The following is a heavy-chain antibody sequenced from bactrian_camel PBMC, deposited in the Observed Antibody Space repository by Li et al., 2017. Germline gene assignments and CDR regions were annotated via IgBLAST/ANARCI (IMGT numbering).Heavy chain of an antibody. J-gene: IGHJ4*01. Sequence: DVQLVESGGGSVQAGGSLRLSCAVSEYGYRNKCVGWLRQAPGKEREAVAALERADGTTRYADSVKGRFTVSQDNAKKTVLLQMNSLRPDEDTAMYYCAADPLAKRACNLVRGDYKYWGQGTQVTVS. CDR3: AADPLAKRACNLVRGDYKY. CDR1: EYGYRNKC. CDR2: LERADGTT. D-gene: IGHD1*01. V-gene: IGHV3S40*01.